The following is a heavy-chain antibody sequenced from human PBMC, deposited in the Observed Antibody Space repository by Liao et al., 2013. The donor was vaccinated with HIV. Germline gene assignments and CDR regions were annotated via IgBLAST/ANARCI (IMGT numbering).Heavy chain of an antibody. V-gene: IGHV4-39*07. CDR3: ARDGVATSDAFDI. J-gene: IGHJ3*02. CDR1: GASITSSRHY. D-gene: IGHD5-12*01. Sequence: QVQLQESGPGLVKTSETLSLTCTVSGASITSSRHYWGWIRQPPGKAVEWIGHIFYSGSTYYNPSLKSRVTISVDTSKNQFSLRLSSVTAADTAVYYCARDGVATSDAFDIWGQGTMVTVSS. CDR2: IFYSGST.